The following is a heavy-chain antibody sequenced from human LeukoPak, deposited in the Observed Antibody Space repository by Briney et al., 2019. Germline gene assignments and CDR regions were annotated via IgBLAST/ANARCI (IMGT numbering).Heavy chain of an antibody. CDR3: ARGVIAAAGTLVDY. CDR1: GYTLTELS. Sequence: GASVKVSCKVSGYTLTELSMHWVRQAPGKGLEWMGGFDPEDGETIYAQKFQGRVTMTEDTSTDTAYMELSSLRSEDTAVYYCARGVIAAAGTLVDYWGQGTLVTVSS. V-gene: IGHV1-24*01. J-gene: IGHJ4*02. D-gene: IGHD6-13*01. CDR2: FDPEDGET.